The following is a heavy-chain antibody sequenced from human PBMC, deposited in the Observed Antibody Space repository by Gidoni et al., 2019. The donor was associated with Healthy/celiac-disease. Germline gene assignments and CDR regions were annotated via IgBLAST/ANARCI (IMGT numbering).Heavy chain of an antibody. Sequence: EVQLVESGGGLVKTGGSLRLSCAPSGFTFSSHSMNWVRQAPGKGLEWVSSISSSSSYIYYADSVKGRFTISRDNAKNSLYLQMNSLRAEDTAVYYCARIGCSGGSCYPAIWFDPWGQGTLVTVSS. CDR2: ISSSSSYI. D-gene: IGHD2-15*01. CDR3: ARIGCSGGSCYPAIWFDP. V-gene: IGHV3-21*01. CDR1: GFTFSSHS. J-gene: IGHJ5*02.